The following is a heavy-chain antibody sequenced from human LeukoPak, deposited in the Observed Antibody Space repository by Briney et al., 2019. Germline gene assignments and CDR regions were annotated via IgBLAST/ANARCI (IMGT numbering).Heavy chain of an antibody. CDR3: ARRPYDILTGYHHYFDY. D-gene: IGHD3-9*01. J-gene: IGHJ4*02. CDR1: GYSFTSYW. CDR2: IYPGDSDT. V-gene: IGHV5-51*01. Sequence: GEPLKISCKGSGYSFTSYWIGWVRQMPGKGLEWMGIIYPGDSDTRYSPSFQGQVTISADKSISTAYLQWSSLKASDTAMYYCARRPYDILTGYHHYFDYWGQGTLVTVSS.